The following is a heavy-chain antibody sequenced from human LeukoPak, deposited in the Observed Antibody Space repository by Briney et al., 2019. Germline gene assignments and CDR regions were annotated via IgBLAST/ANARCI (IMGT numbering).Heavy chain of an antibody. CDR2: MYTSGST. Sequence: PSETLSLTCTVSGGSISSGYYYWSWIRQPAGKGLEWIGRMYTSGSTEYNPSLNSRVTISVDTSKNQFSLKLSSVTAADTAVYYCTRSRERYCSSGSCYSDLQARWVQGTLVTVSS. CDR3: TRSRERYCSSGSCYSDLQAR. CDR1: GGSISSGYYY. D-gene: IGHD2-2*02. V-gene: IGHV4-61*02. J-gene: IGHJ1*01.